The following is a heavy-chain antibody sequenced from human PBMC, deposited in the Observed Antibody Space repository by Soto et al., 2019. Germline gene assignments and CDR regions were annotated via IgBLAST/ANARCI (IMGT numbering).Heavy chain of an antibody. J-gene: IGHJ6*02. CDR2: ISSSGSTI. V-gene: IGHV3-48*03. CDR1: GFTFSSYE. D-gene: IGHD3-3*01. CDR3: ARDSSKEAIFGVVIVYYYGMDG. Sequence: QPGGSLRLSCAASGFTFSSYEMNWVRQAPGKGLEWVSYISSSGSTIYYADSVKGRFTISRDNAKNSLYLQMNSLRAEDTAVYYCARDSSKEAIFGVVIVYYYGMDGWGQGTTVTVSS.